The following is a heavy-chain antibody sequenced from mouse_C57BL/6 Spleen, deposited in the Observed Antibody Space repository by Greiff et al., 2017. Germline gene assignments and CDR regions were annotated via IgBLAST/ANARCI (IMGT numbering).Heavy chain of an antibody. V-gene: IGHV1-54*01. CDR1: GYAFTNYL. CDR2: INPGSGGT. J-gene: IGHJ3*01. Sequence: QVQLQQSGAELVRPGTSVKVSCKASGYAFTNYLIEWVKQRPGQGLEWIGVINPGSGGTNYNEKFKGKATLTADKSSSTAYMQPSSLTSEDSAVYFCARGGEGWFAYWGQGTLVTVSA. CDR3: ARGGEGWFAY.